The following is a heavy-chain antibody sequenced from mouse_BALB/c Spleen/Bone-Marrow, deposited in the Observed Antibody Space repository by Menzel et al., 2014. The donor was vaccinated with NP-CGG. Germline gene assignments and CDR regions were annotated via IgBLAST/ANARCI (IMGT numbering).Heavy chain of an antibody. D-gene: IGHD2-14*01. CDR1: GFNIKDTY. J-gene: IGHJ2*01. Sequence: EVMLVESGAELVKPGASVKLSCTASGFNIKDTYMHWVKQRPEQGLEWIGRIDPATGHTKYDPKFQGKATITADTSSNTAYMQLSSLTSEDSAVYYCARYYRYDYWGQGTTLTVSS. V-gene: IGHV14-3*02. CDR3: ARYYRYDY. CDR2: IDPATGHT.